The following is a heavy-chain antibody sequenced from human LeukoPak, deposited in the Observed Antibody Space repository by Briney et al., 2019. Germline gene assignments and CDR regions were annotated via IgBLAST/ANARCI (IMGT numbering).Heavy chain of an antibody. CDR2: ISGSGGST. J-gene: IGHJ4*02. D-gene: IGHD5-12*01. V-gene: IGHV3-23*01. CDR1: GFTFSSHA. Sequence: PGGSLRLSCAASGFTFSSHAMSWVRQAPGKGLEWVSAISGSGGSTYYADSVKGRFTISRDNSKNTLYLQMSSLRAEDTAVYYCTKGYRAHGSSNLFDYCGQGTLVTVSS. CDR3: TKGYRAHGSSNLFDY.